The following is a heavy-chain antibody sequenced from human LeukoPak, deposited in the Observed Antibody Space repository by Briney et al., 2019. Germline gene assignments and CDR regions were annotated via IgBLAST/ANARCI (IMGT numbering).Heavy chain of an antibody. CDR2: ISAYNGNT. CDR1: GYTFTSYG. J-gene: IGHJ6*04. Sequence: ASVKVSCKASGYTFTSYGISWVRQAPGQGLEWMGWISAYNGNTNYAQKLQGRVTMTTDTSTSTAYMELRSLRSDDTAVCYCARDGYCSSTSCGYYYGMDVWGKGTTVTVSS. V-gene: IGHV1-18*04. CDR3: ARDGYCSSTSCGYYYGMDV. D-gene: IGHD2-2*03.